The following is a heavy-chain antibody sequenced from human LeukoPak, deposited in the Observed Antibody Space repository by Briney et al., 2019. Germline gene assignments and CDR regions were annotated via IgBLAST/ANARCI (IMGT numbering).Heavy chain of an antibody. Sequence: ASVKVSCKVSGYSLSDFSIHWVRQAPGKGLEWMGGFDPEDGETIYAQTFQGSVTMTRNTSISTAYMELSSLRSEDTAVYYCARGVPPVDWGQGTLVTVSS. J-gene: IGHJ4*02. CDR1: GYSLSDFS. CDR2: FDPEDGET. D-gene: IGHD6-6*01. V-gene: IGHV1-24*01. CDR3: ARGVPPVD.